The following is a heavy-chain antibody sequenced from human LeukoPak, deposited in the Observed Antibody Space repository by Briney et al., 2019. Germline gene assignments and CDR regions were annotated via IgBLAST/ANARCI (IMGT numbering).Heavy chain of an antibody. J-gene: IGHJ4*02. CDR1: GFSFSRYW. CDR2: IKEDGSEE. D-gene: IGHD3-22*01. V-gene: IGHV3-7*05. CDR3: ASGSSGSFY. Sequence: GGSLRLSCAATGFSFSRYWMTWVRQAPGKGLEWVANIKEDGSEENYVDSVKGRLTISRDNAKYVLYLQMNSLRVDDTAVYYCASGSSGSFYWGQGTLVTVSS.